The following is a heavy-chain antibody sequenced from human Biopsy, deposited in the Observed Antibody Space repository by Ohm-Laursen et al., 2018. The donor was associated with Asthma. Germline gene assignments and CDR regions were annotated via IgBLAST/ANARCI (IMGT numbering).Heavy chain of an antibody. CDR1: GFKFAEYT. CDR3: AKVRSDWVITESFDY. D-gene: IGHD3-22*01. V-gene: IGHV3-9*01. J-gene: IGHJ4*02. Sequence: SLRLSCAATGFKFAEYTMHWVRQAPGKGLEWVSGIGWNSASIGYADSVEGRFTISRVNAKNSVFLHMDSLRPEDTAFYYCAKVRSDWVITESFDYWGQGVLVTVSS. CDR2: IGWNSASI.